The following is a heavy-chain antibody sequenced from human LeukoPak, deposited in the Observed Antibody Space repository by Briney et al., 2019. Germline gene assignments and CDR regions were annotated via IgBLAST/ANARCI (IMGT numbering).Heavy chain of an antibody. CDR3: TTIGELGTDDC. CDR1: GFGFSNYW. J-gene: IGHJ4*02. CDR2: IKVDGSDK. D-gene: IGHD7-27*01. Sequence: GGSLRLSCAASGFGFSNYWMSWVRQAPGKGLEWVAYIKVDGSDKYYLDSVEGRFTISRDNAKNSLYLQMNRLRAEDTAVYFCTTIGELGTDDCWGQGTLVTVSS. V-gene: IGHV3-7*01.